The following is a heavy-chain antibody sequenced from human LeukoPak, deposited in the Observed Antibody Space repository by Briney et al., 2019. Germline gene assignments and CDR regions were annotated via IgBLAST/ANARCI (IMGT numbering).Heavy chain of an antibody. Sequence: ASETVSCKASGYTFTSYYMHWVRHATVHVLEWMGIINPSGGSTSYAQQFQGRVTMTRATSTSTVYMELSRLRSEDTAVYYCARVGISSFWGQGTLVTVSS. J-gene: IGHJ1*01. D-gene: IGHD1-14*01. CDR2: INPSGGST. V-gene: IGHV1-46*01. CDR1: GYTFTSYY. CDR3: ARVGISSF.